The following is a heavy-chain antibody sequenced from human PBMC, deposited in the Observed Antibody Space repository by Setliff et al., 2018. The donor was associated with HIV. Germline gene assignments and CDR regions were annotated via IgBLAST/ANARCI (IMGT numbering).Heavy chain of an antibody. CDR2: IHTRGNT. V-gene: IGHV4-4*07. CDR1: GGSISSYY. CDR3: AREVGTDRYSDY. Sequence: SETLSLTCSVSGGSISSYYWSWIRQPAGKGLEWSGRIHTRGNTNYSPSLRSRVNMSVDTSDNHISLNLKSVTAADTAVYYCAREVGTDRYSDYWAQGTPVTVSS. J-gene: IGHJ4*02. D-gene: IGHD2-21*02.